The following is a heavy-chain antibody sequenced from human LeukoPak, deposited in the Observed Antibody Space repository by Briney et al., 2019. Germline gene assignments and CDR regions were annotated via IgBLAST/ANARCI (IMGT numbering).Heavy chain of an antibody. V-gene: IGHV3-66*01. J-gene: IGHJ5*02. Sequence: GGSLRLSCVVSGLTVSNNYMTWVRQAPGKGMEWVSLIFSGGGTYYADSVKGRFTISRDSSKNTLYLQMNSLRAEDTALYYCARDPGAAAGNLWSWGQGTLVTVSS. CDR2: IFSGGGT. CDR3: ARDPGAAAGNLWS. D-gene: IGHD6-25*01. CDR1: GLTVSNNY.